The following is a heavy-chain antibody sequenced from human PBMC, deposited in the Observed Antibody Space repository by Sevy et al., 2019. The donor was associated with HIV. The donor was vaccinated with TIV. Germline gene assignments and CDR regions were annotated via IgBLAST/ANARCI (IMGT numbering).Heavy chain of an antibody. Sequence: GGSLRLSCAASGFTFSSYSMNWVHQAPGKGLEWVSSISSSSSYIYYADSVKGRFTISRDNAKNSLYLQMNSLRAEDTAVYYCARVHYYDSSGYYYRSYDAFDIWGQGTMVTVSS. CDR3: ARVHYYDSSGYYYRSYDAFDI. V-gene: IGHV3-21*01. D-gene: IGHD3-22*01. CDR2: ISSSSSYI. CDR1: GFTFSSYS. J-gene: IGHJ3*02.